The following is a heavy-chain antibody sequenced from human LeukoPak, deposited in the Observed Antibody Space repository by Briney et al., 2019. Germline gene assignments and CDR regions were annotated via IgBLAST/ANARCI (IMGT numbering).Heavy chain of an antibody. CDR2: IIPIFGTA. D-gene: IGHD1-1*01. J-gene: IGHJ6*02. CDR1: GYTFTSCG. CDR3: AREREKLEGDYYYGMDV. Sequence: SVKVSCKASGYTFTSCGISWVRQAPGQGLEWMGGIIPIFGTANYAQKFQGRVTITADESTSTAYMGLSSLRSEDTAVYYCAREREKLEGDYYYGMDVWGQGTTVTVSS. V-gene: IGHV1-69*13.